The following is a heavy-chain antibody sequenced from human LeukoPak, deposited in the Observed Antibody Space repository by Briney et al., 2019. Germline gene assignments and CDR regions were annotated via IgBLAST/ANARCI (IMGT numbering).Heavy chain of an antibody. V-gene: IGHV3-48*03. D-gene: IGHD6-19*01. CDR1: GFTFSIYE. CDR2: IGSSGTTI. Sequence: PGGSLRLSCAVSGFTFSIYEMNWVRQAPGKGLEWVSNIGSSGTTIYYADSVKGRFTISRDNARNSLYLQMNSPRVEDTAVYYCALLAVASDFDYWGQGALVTVSS. CDR3: ALLAVASDFDY. J-gene: IGHJ4*02.